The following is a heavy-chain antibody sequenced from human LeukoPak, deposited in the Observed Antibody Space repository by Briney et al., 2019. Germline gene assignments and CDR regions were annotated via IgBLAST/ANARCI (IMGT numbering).Heavy chain of an antibody. J-gene: IGHJ6*02. Sequence: GGSLRLSCAASGFTFDDYAIRWVRQAPGNGLEWVSGISWNSGSIGYADSVKGRFTISRDNAKNSLYLQMNSPRAEDTALYYCAKARVVSADYYYYGMDVWGQGTTVTVSS. CDR2: ISWNSGSI. D-gene: IGHD2-21*01. CDR1: GFTFDDYA. V-gene: IGHV3-9*01. CDR3: AKARVVSADYYYYGMDV.